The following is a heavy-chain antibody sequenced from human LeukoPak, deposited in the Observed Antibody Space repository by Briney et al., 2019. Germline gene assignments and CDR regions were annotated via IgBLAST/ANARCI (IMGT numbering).Heavy chain of an antibody. D-gene: IGHD6-13*01. CDR3: ARSPDSSSWNYFYP. CDR2: ISAYNGNT. J-gene: IGHJ5*02. Sequence: ASVKASCKASGYTFTSYGISWVRQAPGQGLEWMGWISAYNGNTNYAQKLQGRVTMTTDTSTSTAYMELRSLRSDDTAVYYCARSPDSSSWNYFYPWGQGTLVTVSS. CDR1: GYTFTSYG. V-gene: IGHV1-18*01.